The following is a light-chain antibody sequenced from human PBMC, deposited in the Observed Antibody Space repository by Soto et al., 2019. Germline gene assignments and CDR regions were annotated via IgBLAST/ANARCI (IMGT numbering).Light chain of an antibody. CDR2: DAS. CDR3: QQLGT. Sequence: EIVLTQSPATLSLSPGERATPSCRASQSVSSYLAWYQQKPGQAPRLLIYDASNRATGIPARFSGSGSGTDFTLTISSLEPEDFAVYYCQQLGTFGQGTKLEIK. J-gene: IGKJ2*02. CDR1: QSVSSY. V-gene: IGKV3-11*01.